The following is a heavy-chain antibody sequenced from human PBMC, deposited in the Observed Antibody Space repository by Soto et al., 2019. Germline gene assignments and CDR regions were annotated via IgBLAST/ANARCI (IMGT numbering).Heavy chain of an antibody. Sequence: QVQLVQSGAEVKKPGASVKVSCKASGDTFTDYYIHWVRQAPGQGLEWMGPVNPSGGHTTYAQHFLGRMTMTRDTSTSTLYMELTSLTSEDPAVYYCARGGHVVVVTAALDYWGQGTLVTVSS. CDR3: ARGGHVVVVTAALDY. CDR2: VNPSGGHT. CDR1: GDTFTDYY. D-gene: IGHD2-21*02. J-gene: IGHJ4*02. V-gene: IGHV1-46*01.